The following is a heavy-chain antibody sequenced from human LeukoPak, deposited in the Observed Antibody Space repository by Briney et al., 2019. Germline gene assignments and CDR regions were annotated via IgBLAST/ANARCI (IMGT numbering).Heavy chain of an antibody. J-gene: IGHJ3*02. V-gene: IGHV4-31*03. D-gene: IGHD6-19*01. Sequence: SETLSLTCTVSGVSISSGGYYWSWIRQHPGKGLEWIGYIYYSGSTYYNPSLKSRVTISVDTSKNQFSLKLSSVTAADTAVYYCARENRIAVAGILDAFDIWGQGTMVTVSS. CDR1: GVSISSGGYY. CDR2: IYYSGST. CDR3: ARENRIAVAGILDAFDI.